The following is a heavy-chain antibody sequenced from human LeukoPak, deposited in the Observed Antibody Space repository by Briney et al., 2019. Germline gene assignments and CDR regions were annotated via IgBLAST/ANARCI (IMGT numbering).Heavy chain of an antibody. D-gene: IGHD1-26*01. Sequence: SETLSLTCTVSGGSISSYYWSWIRRPPGEGLEWIGYIYYSGTTNYNPSIKSRVTISVDTSKYHFSLKLSSVTAADTAVYYCARARGGSSDYWGQGTLVTVSS. CDR1: GGSISSYY. CDR2: IYYSGTT. CDR3: ARARGGSSDY. J-gene: IGHJ4*02. V-gene: IGHV4-59*01.